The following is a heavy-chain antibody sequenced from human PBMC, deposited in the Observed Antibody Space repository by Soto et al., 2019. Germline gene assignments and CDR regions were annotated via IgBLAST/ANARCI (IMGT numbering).Heavy chain of an antibody. V-gene: IGHV1-18*01. J-gene: IGHJ6*02. Sequence: QVQLEQSRSEVKKPGAAVRVSCEASGYNFMSYGITWVRQAPGQGLEWMGWITAYNGDTNYAQKFRGRVTLSIDTSTSTASMELRSLRSDDTAVYYCARYRVTPSVSYFQGLDVWGQGTTVTVSS. CDR2: ITAYNGDT. D-gene: IGHD5-18*01. CDR3: ARYRVTPSVSYFQGLDV. CDR1: GYNFMSYG.